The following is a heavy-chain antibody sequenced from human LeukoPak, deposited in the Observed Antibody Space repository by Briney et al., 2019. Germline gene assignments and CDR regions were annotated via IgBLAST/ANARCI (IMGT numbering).Heavy chain of an antibody. D-gene: IGHD3-22*01. Sequence: GGSLRLSCAASGFSFSNAWMSWVRQAPGKGLEWVGRIKSKTDGGTTDYAAPVKGRFTISRDDSKNTLYLQMNSLKTEDTAVYYCTTNSETYYYDSSGYYYEVYWGQGTLVTVSS. J-gene: IGHJ4*02. V-gene: IGHV3-15*01. CDR2: IKSKTDGGTT. CDR3: TTNSETYYYDSSGYYYEVY. CDR1: GFSFSNAW.